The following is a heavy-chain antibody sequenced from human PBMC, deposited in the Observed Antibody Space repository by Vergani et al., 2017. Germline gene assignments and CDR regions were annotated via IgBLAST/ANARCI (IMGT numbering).Heavy chain of an antibody. CDR3: AKDATYYDFWICYYTGYYYFYYMDV. CDR2: ISGRGGST. D-gene: IGHD3-3*01. CDR1: GFSFPGYA. Sequence: EVQLLDSGGGLVQPGGSLRLSCEASGFSFPGYAMSWVRQAPGKGLEWVSAISGRGGSTYYADSVKGRFTISRDNSKNTLYLQMNSLRAEDTAVYYCAKDATYYDFWICYYTGYYYFYYMDVWGKGTTVTVAS. V-gene: IGHV3-23*01. J-gene: IGHJ6*03.